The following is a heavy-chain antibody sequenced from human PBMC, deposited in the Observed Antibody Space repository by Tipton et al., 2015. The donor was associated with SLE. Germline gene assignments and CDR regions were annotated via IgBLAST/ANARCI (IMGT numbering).Heavy chain of an antibody. CDR1: GGSISSYY. Sequence: TLSLTCTVSGGSISSYYWSWIRQPAGKGLEWIGRIYTSGSTNYNPSLKSRVTMSVDTSKNQFSLKLSSVTAADTAVYYCARHPLGNYDSSGYSPYYFDYWGQGTLVTVSS. V-gene: IGHV4-4*07. D-gene: IGHD3-22*01. J-gene: IGHJ4*02. CDR2: IYTSGST. CDR3: ARHPLGNYDSSGYSPYYFDY.